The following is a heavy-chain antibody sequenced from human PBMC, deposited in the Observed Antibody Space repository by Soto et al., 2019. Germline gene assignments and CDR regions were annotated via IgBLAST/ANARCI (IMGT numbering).Heavy chain of an antibody. CDR3: ARVVVTASYYYYAMDV. D-gene: IGHD2-15*01. CDR2: IYYSGNT. Sequence: PSETLSLTCTVSGGSISSGGYYWSWIRQHPGKGLEWIAYIYYSGNTFYNPSLQSRVTISVDTSKNQFSLKLSSVTAADTAVYYCARVVVTASYYYYAMDVWGQGTTVT. V-gene: IGHV4-31*03. J-gene: IGHJ6*02. CDR1: GGSISSGGYY.